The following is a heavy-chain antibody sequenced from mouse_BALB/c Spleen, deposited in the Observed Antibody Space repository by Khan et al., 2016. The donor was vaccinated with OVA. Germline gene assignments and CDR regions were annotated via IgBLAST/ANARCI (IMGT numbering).Heavy chain of an antibody. CDR1: GYTFTDYN. J-gene: IGHJ3*01. V-gene: IGHV1S29*02. CDR3: ENGNFAY. Sequence: EVQLQQSGPELVKPGASVKISCKASGYTFTDYNMHWVKQSHGTSLEWIGYIYPYNGGTGYNQKFKSKATLTVDNSSSTAYMELRSLPSEDSAVYYWENGNFAYWGQGTLVTVAA. CDR2: IYPYNGGT. D-gene: IGHD2-1*01.